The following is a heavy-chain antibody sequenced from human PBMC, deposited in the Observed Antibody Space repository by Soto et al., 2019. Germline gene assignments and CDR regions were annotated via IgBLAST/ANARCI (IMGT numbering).Heavy chain of an antibody. D-gene: IGHD3-10*01. Sequence: QVQLVQSGAELKKPGASAKVSCKASGYMFTSYGISWVRQAPGQGLEWMAWISVNNGNTNYAQKFQGRVTMTTDTSTNTAQMELRSLRSDDTAVYYCARVNGSETNYYMTVWGKGTTVIVSS. CDR2: ISVNNGNT. V-gene: IGHV1-18*01. J-gene: IGHJ6*03. CDR1: GYMFTSYG. CDR3: ARVNGSETNYYMTV.